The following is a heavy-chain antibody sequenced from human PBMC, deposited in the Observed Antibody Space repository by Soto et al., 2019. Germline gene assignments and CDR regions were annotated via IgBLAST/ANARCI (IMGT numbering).Heavy chain of an antibody. V-gene: IGHV3-48*02. J-gene: IGHJ4*02. CDR3: ARGTDDSCGSKFDY. Sequence: EVQLVEAGGGLVQPGGSLRLSCAASGFTFSRYSMNWVRQAPGKGLEWVSYVSSSSSAIYYADSVKGRFTISRDNARNSLYLQMNGLRDEDTAVYYCARGTDDSCGSKFDYWCQGTLVTVSS. CDR2: VSSSSSAI. D-gene: IGHD3-22*01. CDR1: GFTFSRYS.